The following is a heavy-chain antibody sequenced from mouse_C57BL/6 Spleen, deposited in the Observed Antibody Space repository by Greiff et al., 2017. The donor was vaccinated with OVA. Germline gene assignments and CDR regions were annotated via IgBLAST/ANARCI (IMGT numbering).Heavy chain of an antibody. CDR1: GYTFTDYN. Sequence: VQLKESGPELVKPGASVKIPCKASGYTFTDYNMDWVKQSHGKSLEWIGDINPNNGGTIYNQKFKGKATLTVDKSSSTAYMELRSLTSEDTAVYYCARSAITTVVEGYFDVWGTGTTVTVSS. CDR3: ARSAITTVVEGYFDV. CDR2: INPNNGGT. V-gene: IGHV1-18*01. J-gene: IGHJ1*03. D-gene: IGHD1-1*01.